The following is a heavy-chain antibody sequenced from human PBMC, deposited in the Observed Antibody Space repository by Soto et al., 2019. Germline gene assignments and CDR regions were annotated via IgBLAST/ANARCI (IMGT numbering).Heavy chain of an antibody. J-gene: IGHJ5*02. CDR2: IYYSGST. V-gene: IGHV4-59*08. D-gene: IGHD2-15*01. Sequence: SETLSLTCTVSGGSISTYYWSWIRQPPGKGLEWIGYIYYSGSTNYNPSLKSRVTISVDTSKNQFSLKLSSVTAADTAVYYCARKYFSCGSCYENWFDPWGQGTLVTVSS. CDR3: ARKYFSCGSCYENWFDP. CDR1: GGSISTYY.